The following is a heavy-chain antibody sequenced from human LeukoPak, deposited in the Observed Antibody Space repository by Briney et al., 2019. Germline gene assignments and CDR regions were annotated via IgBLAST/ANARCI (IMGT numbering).Heavy chain of an antibody. V-gene: IGHV5-51*01. CDR1: GYRFTSYW. CDR2: IYPGDSDI. Sequence: GESLKISCKGSGYRFTSYWIGWVRQMPGKGLEWMGIIYPGDSDIRYSPSFQGQVTISADKSITTAYLQWSSLKASDTAMYYCARPRTSGNFDAFDIWGPGTMVTVSS. D-gene: IGHD3-10*01. J-gene: IGHJ3*02. CDR3: ARPRTSGNFDAFDI.